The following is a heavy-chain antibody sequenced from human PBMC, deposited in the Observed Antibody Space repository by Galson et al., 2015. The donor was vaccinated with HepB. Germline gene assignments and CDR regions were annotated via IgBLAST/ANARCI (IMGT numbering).Heavy chain of an antibody. D-gene: IGHD6-19*01. Sequence: QSGAEVKKPGESLKISCKGSGYSFATYWNGWVRQMPGHGLEWMGIIFPVDSDTRYSPSFQGQVTISADKSTAYLQWSSLKASDTAIYYCALRLAVAGFEHVDYWCQGALVTVSS. V-gene: IGHV5-51*01. CDR2: IFPVDSDT. J-gene: IGHJ4*02. CDR1: GYSFATYW. CDR3: ALRLAVAGFEHVDY.